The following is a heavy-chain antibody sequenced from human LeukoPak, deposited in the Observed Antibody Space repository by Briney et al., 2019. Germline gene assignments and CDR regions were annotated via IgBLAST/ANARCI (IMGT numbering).Heavy chain of an antibody. CDR3: ARRDFDSSGYLSFYLDY. CDR2: IYQSGST. V-gene: IGHV4-38-2*01. D-gene: IGHD3-22*01. Sequence: TSETLSLTCAVSGYSIRSGYHWSWIRQPPGKGLEWIGSIYQSGSTYYNPSLKSRVTISVDTSKNQFSLNLSSVTAADSAVYYCARRDFDSSGYLSFYLDYWGQGTLVTVSS. J-gene: IGHJ4*02. CDR1: GYSIRSGYH.